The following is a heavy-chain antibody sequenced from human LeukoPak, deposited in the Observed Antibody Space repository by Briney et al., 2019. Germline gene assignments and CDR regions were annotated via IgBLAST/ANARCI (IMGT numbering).Heavy chain of an antibody. J-gene: IGHJ6*03. CDR3: ARHRKSARNYLYYYMDV. V-gene: IGHV4-39*01. D-gene: IGHD6-6*01. CDR1: GDSIHSVYYY. Sequence: NTSETLSLTCTVSGDSIHSVYYYWGWIRQSPGKGLEWIGSVYFDGETSYSPSLKRRVIISVDTSKNQFSLNLTSVTAADTALYYCARHRKSARNYLYYYMDVWGKGTTVTVSS. CDR2: VYFDGET.